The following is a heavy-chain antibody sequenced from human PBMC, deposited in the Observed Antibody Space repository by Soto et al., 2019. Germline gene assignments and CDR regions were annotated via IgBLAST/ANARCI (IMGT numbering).Heavy chain of an antibody. V-gene: IGHV1-69*06. CDR3: ASTYSYGYYFEY. D-gene: IGHD5-18*01. CDR1: GGTCSSYA. CDR2: IIPIFGTA. Sequence: GASVKVSCKASGGTCSSYAISWVRQAPGQGLEWMGGIIPIFGTANYAQKFQGRVTITADKSTSTAYMELSSLRSEDTAVYYCASTYSYGYYFEYWGQGPLVRVS. J-gene: IGHJ4*02.